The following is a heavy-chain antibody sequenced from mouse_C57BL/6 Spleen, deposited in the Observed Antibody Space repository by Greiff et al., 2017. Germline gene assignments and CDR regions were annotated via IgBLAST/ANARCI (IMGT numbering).Heavy chain of an antibody. CDR3: ARRDLGGFAY. Sequence: EVQRVESGGGLVQPGGSLSLSCAASGFTFTDYYMSWVRQPPGKALEWLGFIRNKANGYTTEYSASVKGRFTISRDNSQSILYLQMNALRAEDSATYYCARRDLGGFAYWGQGTLVTVSA. CDR1: GFTFTDYY. D-gene: IGHD3-1*01. CDR2: IRNKANGYTT. J-gene: IGHJ3*01. V-gene: IGHV7-3*01.